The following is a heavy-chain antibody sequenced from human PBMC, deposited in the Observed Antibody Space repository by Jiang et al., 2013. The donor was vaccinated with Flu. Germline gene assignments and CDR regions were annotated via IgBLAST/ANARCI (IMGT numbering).Heavy chain of an antibody. CDR2: INAGNGNT. Sequence: GAEVKKPGASVKVSCKASGYTFTSYAMHWVRQAPGQRLEWMGWINAGNGNTKYSQKFQGRVTITRDTSASTAYMELSSLRSEDTAVYYCARLFYYYDSSGYYGAPWGQGTMVTVSS. J-gene: IGHJ3*01. CDR1: GYTFTSYA. CDR3: ARLFYYYDSSGYYGAP. D-gene: IGHD3-22*01. V-gene: IGHV1-3*01.